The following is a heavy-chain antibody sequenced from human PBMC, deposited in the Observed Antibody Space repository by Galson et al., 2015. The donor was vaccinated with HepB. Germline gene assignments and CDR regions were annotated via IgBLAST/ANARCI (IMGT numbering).Heavy chain of an antibody. D-gene: IGHD4-17*01. J-gene: IGHJ6*03. CDR3: ARFRDDYGDPDYYYYYMDV. Sequence: SVKVSCKASGYTFTSYGISWVRQAPGQGLEWMGWISAYNGNTNYAQKLQGRVTMTTDTSTSTAYMELRSLRSDDTAVYYCARFRDDYGDPDYYYYYMDVWGKGTTVTVSS. CDR2: ISAYNGNT. CDR1: GYTFTSYG. V-gene: IGHV1-18*01.